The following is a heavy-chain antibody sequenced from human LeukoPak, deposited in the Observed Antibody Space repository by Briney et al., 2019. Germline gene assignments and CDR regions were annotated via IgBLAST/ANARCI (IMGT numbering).Heavy chain of an antibody. CDR3: ASGGVVYGACCDF. V-gene: IGHV3-23*01. D-gene: IGHD3-16*01. J-gene: IGHJ4*02. CDR2: ISGSGANI. CDR1: GITLGHYA. Sequence: GGSLRLSCEASGITLGHYAMSWVRQAPGKGLEWVSAISGSGANIYHADFVKGRFTISRDNYKNTLYLQMNSLGVEDKAVYYCASGGVVYGACCDFWGQGTLVTVSS.